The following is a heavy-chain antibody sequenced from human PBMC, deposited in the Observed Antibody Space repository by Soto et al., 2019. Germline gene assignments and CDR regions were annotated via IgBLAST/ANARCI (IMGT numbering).Heavy chain of an antibody. J-gene: IGHJ5*02. Sequence: QVQLRESGPGLVRPSGTLSLTCAVYGDSINTSHWWSWVRQTPGKGLEWIGETYHSGTTNYNPSLKSRVTISMDKSKNLFALQLNSVTAADTALYFCARQTNSSPARGPNWFDPWGQGALVTVSS. V-gene: IGHV4-4*02. CDR2: TYHSGTT. CDR3: ARQTNSSPARGPNWFDP. CDR1: GDSINTSHW. D-gene: IGHD6-19*01.